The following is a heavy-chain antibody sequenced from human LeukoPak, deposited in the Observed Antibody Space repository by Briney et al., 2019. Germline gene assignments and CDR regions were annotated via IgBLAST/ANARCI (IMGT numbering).Heavy chain of an antibody. CDR2: MYHSGST. CDR3: AREWGIPVADSGVWFDP. CDR1: GYSISSAYY. Sequence: SETLSLTCTVSGYSISSAYYWGWIRQPPGKGLEWIGSMYHSGSTYYNPSLKSRVIISVDTSKNHFSPKLSSVTAADTAVYYCAREWGIPVADSGVWFDPWGQGTLVTVSS. D-gene: IGHD6-19*01. V-gene: IGHV4-38-2*02. J-gene: IGHJ5*02.